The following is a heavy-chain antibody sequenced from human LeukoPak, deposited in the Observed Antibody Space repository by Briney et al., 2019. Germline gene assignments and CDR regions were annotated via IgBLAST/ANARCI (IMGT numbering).Heavy chain of an antibody. V-gene: IGHV1-69*04. J-gene: IGHJ4*02. CDR3: ARDLAAAALDY. CDR1: GGTFSSYA. D-gene: IGHD6-13*01. CDR2: IIPILGIA. Sequence: SVKVSCTASGGTFSSYAISWVRQAPGQGLEWMGRIIPILGIANYAQQFQGRVTITADKSTSTSYLELSSLRSEDTAVYYCARDLAAAALDYWGQGTLVTVSS.